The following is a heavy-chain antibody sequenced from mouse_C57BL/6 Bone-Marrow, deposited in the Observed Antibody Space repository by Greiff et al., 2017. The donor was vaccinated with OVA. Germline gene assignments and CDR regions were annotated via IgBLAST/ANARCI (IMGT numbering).Heavy chain of an antibody. V-gene: IGHV2-2*01. CDR1: GFSLTSYG. CDR2: LWSGGST. Sequence: VQLQQSGPGLVQPSQSLSITCTVSGFSLTSYGVHWVRQSPGKGLEWLGVLWSGGSTDYNAAFISRLSISKDNSKSQVFFKMNSLQADDTAIYYCASRSWFAYWGQGTLVTVSA. J-gene: IGHJ3*01. CDR3: ASRSWFAY.